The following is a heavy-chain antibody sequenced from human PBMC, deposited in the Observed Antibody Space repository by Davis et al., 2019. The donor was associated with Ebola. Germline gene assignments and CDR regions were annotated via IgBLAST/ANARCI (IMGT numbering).Heavy chain of an antibody. CDR1: GGSISSGGYS. J-gene: IGHJ4*02. CDR2: IYHSGST. CDR3: VRDNVWGSPRPY. Sequence: SETLSLTCAVSGGSISSGGYSWSWIRQPPGKGLEWIGYIYHSGSTYYNPSLKSRVTISVDRSKNQFSLKLSSVTAADTAVYYCVRDNVWGSPRPYWGLGTLVTVSP. V-gene: IGHV4-30-2*01. D-gene: IGHD3-16*01.